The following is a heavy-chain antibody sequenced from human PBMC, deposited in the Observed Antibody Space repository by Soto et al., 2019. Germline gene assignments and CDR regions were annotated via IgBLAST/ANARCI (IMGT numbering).Heavy chain of an antibody. CDR2: IYYSGST. Sequence: PSETLSLTCTVYGGSISSGDYYWSWIRQPPGKGLEWIGYIYYSGSTYYNPSLKSRVTISVDTSKNQFSLKLSSVTAADTAVYYCARLGGYYQAFDNWGQGTLVTVSS. V-gene: IGHV4-30-4*01. CDR1: GGSISSGDYY. CDR3: ARLGGYYQAFDN. D-gene: IGHD3-22*01. J-gene: IGHJ4*02.